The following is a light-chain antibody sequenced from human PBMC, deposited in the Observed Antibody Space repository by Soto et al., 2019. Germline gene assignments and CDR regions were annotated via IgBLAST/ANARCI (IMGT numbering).Light chain of an antibody. J-gene: IGKJ1*01. Sequence: DIQITQSPSTLSASVGARVTITSRASQSISSWLALYQQKPRKAPKLLIYAASSLQSGGPPRFSGSGSGTDFTLTISSLQPDDIATYYCQQYSSYSAWTFGEGTKVDIK. V-gene: IGKV1-5*01. CDR2: AAS. CDR1: QSISSW. CDR3: QQYSSYSAWT.